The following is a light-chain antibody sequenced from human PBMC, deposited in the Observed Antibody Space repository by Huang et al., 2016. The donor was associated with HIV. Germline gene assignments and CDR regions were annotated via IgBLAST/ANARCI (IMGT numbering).Light chain of an antibody. CDR1: QSVSTF. Sequence: DIVLTQSPATLSLSPGERATVSCGASQSVSTFLAWYQRKPGQAPRLLIFEASNRASGVPARFSGTGSGTDFTLTISSLEPSDVAVYYCQQHSYWPITFGRGTRLEI. J-gene: IGKJ5*01. V-gene: IGKV3-11*01. CDR3: QQHSYWPIT. CDR2: EAS.